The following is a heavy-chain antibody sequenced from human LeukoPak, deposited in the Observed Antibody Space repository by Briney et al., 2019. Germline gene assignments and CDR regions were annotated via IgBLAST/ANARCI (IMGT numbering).Heavy chain of an antibody. J-gene: IGHJ6*03. CDR2: IRYSGST. CDR1: GASITNTYFY. V-gene: IGHV4-31*03. D-gene: IGHD3-22*01. Sequence: SEILSLTCTVSGASITNTYFYWSWIRQHPGKGLEWIGYIRYSGSTYHNPSLKNRLAISLDASRNQFSLDLSSVTAADTAVYHCARGFYYDNYMDVWGNGTTVTVSS. CDR3: ARGFYYDNYMDV.